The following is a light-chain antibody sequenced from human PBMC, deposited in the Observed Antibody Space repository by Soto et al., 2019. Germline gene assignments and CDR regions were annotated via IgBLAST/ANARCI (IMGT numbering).Light chain of an antibody. Sequence: DIQMTQSPSTLSASVGDRVTITCRASQTIGSWLAWYQQKPGKAPKLLIYDASTSESGVPSRFTGRGSGTEFTLTISSLQPEDFATYYCQQYKSYSRMFGQGTKVDIK. CDR2: DAS. CDR1: QTIGSW. J-gene: IGKJ1*01. CDR3: QQYKSYSRM. V-gene: IGKV1-5*01.